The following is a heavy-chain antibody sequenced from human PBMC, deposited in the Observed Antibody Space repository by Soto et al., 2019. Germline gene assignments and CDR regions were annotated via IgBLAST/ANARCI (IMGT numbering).Heavy chain of an antibody. CDR3: VRGAAGGRSY. V-gene: IGHV3-23*01. CDR2: ISGNGDGT. Sequence: GGSLRLSCAASGVTFKNYDMSWVRQAPGRGLEWVSGISGNGDGTSYADSVKGRFTISRDNSKNTLFLQMNSLRADDTALYYCVRGAAGGRSYWGQGTQVTVSS. J-gene: IGHJ4*02. D-gene: IGHD6-13*01. CDR1: GVTFKNYD.